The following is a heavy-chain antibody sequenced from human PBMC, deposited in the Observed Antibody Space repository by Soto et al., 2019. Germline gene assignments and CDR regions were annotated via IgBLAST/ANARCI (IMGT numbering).Heavy chain of an antibody. CDR1: GGSISSCDYY. J-gene: IGHJ4*02. CDR3: ARASYSSGWYDY. CDR2: IYYSGST. Sequence: SETLSLTCTVSGGSISSCDYYWSWIRQPPGKGLEWIGYIYYSGSTYYNPSLKSRVTISVDTSKNQFSLKLSSVTAADTAVYYCARASYSSGWYDYWGQGTLVTVSS. V-gene: IGHV4-30-4*01. D-gene: IGHD6-19*01.